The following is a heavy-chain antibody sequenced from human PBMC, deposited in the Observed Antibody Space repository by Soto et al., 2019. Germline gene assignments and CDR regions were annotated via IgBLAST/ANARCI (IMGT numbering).Heavy chain of an antibody. D-gene: IGHD3-9*01. CDR2: MHYTGFS. CDR3: AWAGPYEILTYWYFDL. CDR1: GDSVTGHY. J-gene: IGHJ2*01. Sequence: SETLSLTCSFSGDSVTGHYLTWIRQSPEKGLEWIGYMHYTGFSHYNPSLKSRLTISVDTSKNQFSLKLSSVTAADTAVYYCAWAGPYEILTYWYFDLWGRGTLVTVSS. V-gene: IGHV4-59*02.